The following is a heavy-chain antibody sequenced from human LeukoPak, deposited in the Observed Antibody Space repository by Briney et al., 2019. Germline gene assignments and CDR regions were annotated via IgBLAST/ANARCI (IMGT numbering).Heavy chain of an antibody. CDR2: VGGSGLNT. V-gene: IGHV3-23*01. CDR3: AKDRRYSTDWARDFDY. J-gene: IGHJ4*02. D-gene: IGHD6-19*01. Sequence: PGGSLRLSCAASGFTFSSYSMNWVRQAPGEGLEWVSAVGGSGLNTYYADSVKGRFTISRDNSKNTLYLQMNSLRTEDTAVYYCAKDRRYSTDWARDFDYWGQGTLVTVSS. CDR1: GFTFSSYS.